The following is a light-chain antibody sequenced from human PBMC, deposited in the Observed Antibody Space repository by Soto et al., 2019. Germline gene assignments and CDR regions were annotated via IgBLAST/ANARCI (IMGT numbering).Light chain of an antibody. CDR2: DVS. J-gene: IGLJ2*01. CDR1: SSDVGGYNY. V-gene: IGLV2-14*01. Sequence: QSVLTQPASVSGSPEQSITISCTGTSSDVGGYNYVSWYQQHPGKAPKLMIYDVSNRPSGVSNRFSGSKSGNTASLTISGLQAEDEADYYCSSYTSSSTDVVFGGGTKLTVL. CDR3: SSYTSSSTDVV.